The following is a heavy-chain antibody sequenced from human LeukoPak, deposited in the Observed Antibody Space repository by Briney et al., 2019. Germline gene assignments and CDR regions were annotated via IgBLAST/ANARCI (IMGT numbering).Heavy chain of an antibody. Sequence: SETLSLTCTVSGGSISSSSYYWGWIRQPPGKGLEWIGSIYYGGSTYYNPSLKSRVTISVDTSKNQFSLKLSSVTAADTAVYYCARRYSSSWQNWFDPWGQGTLVTVSS. D-gene: IGHD6-13*01. V-gene: IGHV4-39*01. J-gene: IGHJ5*02. CDR2: IYYGGST. CDR3: ARRYSSSWQNWFDP. CDR1: GGSISSSSYY.